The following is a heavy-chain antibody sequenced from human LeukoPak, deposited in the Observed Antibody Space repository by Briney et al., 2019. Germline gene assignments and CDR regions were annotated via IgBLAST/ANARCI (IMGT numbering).Heavy chain of an antibody. V-gene: IGHV3-21*01. CDR2: ISGGGDYI. CDR3: ARGSAYTGNVKAD. CDR1: GFTFSSYN. D-gene: IGHD1-26*01. Sequence: GGSLRLSCAASGFTFSSYNMHWVRQAPGKGLEWVSCISGGGDYIYYADSVKGRFTISRDNAENSVYLQMDSLRAEDTAVYYCARGSAYTGNVKADWGQGTLVSVSS. J-gene: IGHJ4*02.